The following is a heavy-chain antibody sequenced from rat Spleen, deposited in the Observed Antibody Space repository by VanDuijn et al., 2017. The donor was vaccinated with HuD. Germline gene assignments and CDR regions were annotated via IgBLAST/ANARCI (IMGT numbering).Heavy chain of an antibody. Sequence: EVQLVESGGGLVQPGRSMKLSCAASGFTFTNDYMAWVRQAPTKGLEWVASISTSGTNTYYRDSVKGRFTISRDNAKNTQYLQMDSLRSEDTATYYCARHGGLRNWFAYWGQGTLVTVSS. J-gene: IGHJ3*01. CDR2: ISTSGTNT. CDR3: ARHGGLRNWFAY. V-gene: IGHV5-25*01. CDR1: GFTFTNDY. D-gene: IGHD1-11*01.